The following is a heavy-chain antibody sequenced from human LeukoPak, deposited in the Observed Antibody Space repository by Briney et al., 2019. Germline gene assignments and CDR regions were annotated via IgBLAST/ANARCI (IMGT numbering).Heavy chain of an antibody. CDR1: GISVSSNY. J-gene: IGHJ4*02. CDR2: IYVDGST. Sequence: PGGSLRLSCAASGISVSSNYMSWVRQAPGKGLQWVSVIYVDGSTYYADSVKGRITISRDNSRNTLYLQMNSLRAEDTAVYYCARDLATRQRTGLYDSWGQRALVTVSS. D-gene: IGHD3-16*02. CDR3: ARDLATRQRTGLYDS. V-gene: IGHV3-66*01.